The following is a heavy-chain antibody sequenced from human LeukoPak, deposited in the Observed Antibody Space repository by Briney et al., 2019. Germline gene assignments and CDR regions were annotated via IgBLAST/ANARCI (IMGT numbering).Heavy chain of an antibody. CDR1: GYTFTSYG. V-gene: IGHV1-18*01. J-gene: IGHJ5*02. Sequence: APVKVSCKASGYTFTSYGISWVRQAPGQGLEWMGWISAYNGNTNYAQKLQGRVTMTTDTSTSTAYMELRSLRSDDTAVYYCARDLVAAAATNWFDPWGQGTLVTVSS. CDR3: ARDLVAAAATNWFDP. CDR2: ISAYNGNT. D-gene: IGHD6-13*01.